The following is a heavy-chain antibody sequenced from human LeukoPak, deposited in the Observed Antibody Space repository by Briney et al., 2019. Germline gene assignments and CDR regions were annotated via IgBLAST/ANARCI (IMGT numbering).Heavy chain of an antibody. V-gene: IGHV3-7*01. CDR2: IKQDGSEK. Sequence: GGSLRLSCAASGFTFSNFGMHWVRQAPGKGLEWVANIKQDGSEKYYVDSVKGRFTISRDNAKNALYLQMNSLRAEGTAVYYCARAGTRFCSGGSCYSGYYFDYWGQGTLVTVSS. CDR3: ARAGTRFCSGGSCYSGYYFDY. CDR1: GFTFSNFG. D-gene: IGHD2-15*01. J-gene: IGHJ4*02.